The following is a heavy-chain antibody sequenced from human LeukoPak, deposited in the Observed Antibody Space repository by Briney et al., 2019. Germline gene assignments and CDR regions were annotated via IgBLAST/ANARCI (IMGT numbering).Heavy chain of an antibody. CDR3: ARHGTPGLPDY. Sequence: PSENLSLTCTVSGGSISSYYWSWIRQPPGKGLEWIGYIYYSGSTNYNPSLKSRVTISVDTSKNQFSLKLSSVTAADTAVYYCARHGTPGLPDYWGQGTLVTVSS. CDR1: GGSISSYY. V-gene: IGHV4-59*08. D-gene: IGHD3-16*01. J-gene: IGHJ4*02. CDR2: IYYSGST.